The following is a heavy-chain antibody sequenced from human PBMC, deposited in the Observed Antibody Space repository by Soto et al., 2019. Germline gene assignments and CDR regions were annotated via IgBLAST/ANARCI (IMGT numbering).Heavy chain of an antibody. J-gene: IGHJ4*02. Sequence: PGXXXRLSCAASGFIFSNYCMHWVRPAPGKGLEWLAVIWYDGNNKYYADSVKGRFTISRDNSNNTLYMQMTSLRADDTAVYYCARGLHSLFDYWGQGTLVTVSS. CDR3: ARGLHSLFDY. CDR2: IWYDGNNK. V-gene: IGHV3-33*01. D-gene: IGHD2-21*01. CDR1: GFIFSNYC.